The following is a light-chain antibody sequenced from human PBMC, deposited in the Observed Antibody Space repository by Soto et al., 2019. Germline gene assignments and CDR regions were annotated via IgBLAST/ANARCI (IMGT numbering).Light chain of an antibody. J-gene: IGLJ2*01. V-gene: IGLV8-61*01. CDR2: STN. CDR3: VLYMGSGISV. CDR1: SGSVSTSYY. Sequence: QAVVTQEPSFSVSPGGTVTLTCGLSSGSVSTSYYPSWYQQTPGQAPRTLIYSTNTRSSGVPDRFSGSILGKKAALTITGAQADYESDYYCVLYMGSGISVFGGGTKLNVL.